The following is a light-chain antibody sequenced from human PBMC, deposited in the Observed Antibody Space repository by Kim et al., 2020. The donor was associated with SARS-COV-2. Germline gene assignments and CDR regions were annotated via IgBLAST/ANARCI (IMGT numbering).Light chain of an antibody. CDR1: NSDVGIYNL. V-gene: IGLV2-23*02. CDR3: CSYAGRDTFVL. Sequence: QSALTQPASVSGSPGQSITISCSGTNSDVGIYNLVSWFLHHPDKAPKLIIYDVNKRPSGVSDRFSGSKSANTASLTISGLQSEDEADYFCCSYAGRDTFVLFGGGTQLTVL. CDR2: DVN. J-gene: IGLJ2*01.